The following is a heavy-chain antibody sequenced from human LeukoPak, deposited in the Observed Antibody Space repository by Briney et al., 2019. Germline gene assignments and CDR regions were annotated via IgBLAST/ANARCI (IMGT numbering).Heavy chain of an antibody. CDR1: GFTFSRYE. D-gene: IGHD3-16*01. J-gene: IGHJ4*02. CDR2: ITSSGSTI. V-gene: IGHV3-48*03. CDR3: ASLGQGAPPEYFLPVIDY. Sequence: GGSLRLSCAASGFTFSRYEMNWVREAPGKGLEWVSYITSSGSTIYYADSVKGRFTISRDNAKNSLYLQMNSLRAEDTAVYYCASLGQGAPPEYFLPVIDYWGQGTLVTVSS.